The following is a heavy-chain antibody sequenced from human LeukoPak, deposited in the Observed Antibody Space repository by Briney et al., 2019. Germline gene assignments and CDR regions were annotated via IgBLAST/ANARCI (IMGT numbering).Heavy chain of an antibody. V-gene: IGHV1-2*02. CDR1: GYIFSGYY. CDR2: INPNSGGA. D-gene: IGHD6-19*01. J-gene: IGHJ3*01. Sequence: GASVKVSCKASGYIFSGYYMHWLRQAPGQGLEWMGWINPNSGGADYAQKFQGRVTMTRDTSISTAYMALSRLRSDDTAMYYCARDRQYSSGWLVPSSTYAFDVWGQGTLVTVSS. CDR3: ARDRQYSSGWLVPSSTYAFDV.